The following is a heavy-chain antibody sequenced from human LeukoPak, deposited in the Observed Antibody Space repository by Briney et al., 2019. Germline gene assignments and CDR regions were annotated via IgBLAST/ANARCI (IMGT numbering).Heavy chain of an antibody. CDR1: GFSFRSYF. Sequence: GGSLRLSCAASGFSFRSYFMHWVRQAPGKGLVWVTRINSDGTYTEYEDSVKGRFTISRDNAKDTLYLQVNSLRAEDTAVYYCAITVDCRATTDCYSYFHHWGQGTLVTVAS. CDR3: AITVDCRATTDCYSYFHH. D-gene: IGHD2-21*02. J-gene: IGHJ1*01. V-gene: IGHV3-74*03. CDR2: INSDGTYT.